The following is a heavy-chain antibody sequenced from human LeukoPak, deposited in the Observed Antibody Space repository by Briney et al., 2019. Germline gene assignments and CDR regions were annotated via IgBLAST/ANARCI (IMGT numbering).Heavy chain of an antibody. J-gene: IGHJ4*02. CDR3: AKSRTWELESFDY. D-gene: IGHD1-26*01. Sequence: GGSLRLSCAASGFTFSSYAMSWVRQAPGKGLEWVSGISWNSGSIGYADSVKGRFTISRDNAKNSLYLEMNSLRAEDTALYYCAKSRTWELESFDYWGQGTLITVSS. CDR1: GFTFSSYA. V-gene: IGHV3-9*01. CDR2: ISWNSGSI.